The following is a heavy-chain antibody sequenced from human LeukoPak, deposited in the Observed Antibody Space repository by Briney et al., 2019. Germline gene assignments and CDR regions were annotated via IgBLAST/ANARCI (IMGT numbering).Heavy chain of an antibody. CDR3: ARGRITYYFDY. CDR1: GFTFSDYY. Sequence: PGGSLRLSCAASGFTFSDYYMSWVRQAPGKGLEWVANIKQHGSEKYYVDSVKGRFTISRDNAKDSLYLQMNSLRAEDTAVYYCARGRITYYFDYWGQGTLVTVSS. CDR2: IKQHGSEK. D-gene: IGHD3-10*01. V-gene: IGHV3-7*01. J-gene: IGHJ4*02.